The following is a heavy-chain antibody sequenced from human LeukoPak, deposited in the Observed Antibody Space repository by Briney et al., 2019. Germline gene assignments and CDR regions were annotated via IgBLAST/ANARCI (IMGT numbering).Heavy chain of an antibody. D-gene: IGHD1-20*01. CDR3: ARRTGITGTPFDY. Sequence: ASVKVSCKASGYTFTGYYMHWVRQAPGQGLEWMGWINPNSGGTNYAQKFQGRVTMTRDTSISTAYMELSRLRSDDTAVYYCARRTGITGTPFDYWGQGTLVTVSS. V-gene: IGHV1-2*02. CDR1: GYTFTGYY. CDR2: INPNSGGT. J-gene: IGHJ4*02.